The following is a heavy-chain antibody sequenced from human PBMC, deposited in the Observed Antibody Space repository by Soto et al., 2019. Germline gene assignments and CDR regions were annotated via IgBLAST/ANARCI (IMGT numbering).Heavy chain of an antibody. D-gene: IGHD2-15*01. Sequence: SLKGACKGSGGSFSSYAISWVRQAPGQGLEWMGGIIPIFGTANYAQKFQGRVTITADESTSTAYMELSSLRSEDTAVYYCAREAGYCSGGSCYSDWFDPWGQGTLVTVSS. J-gene: IGHJ5*02. V-gene: IGHV1-69*13. CDR3: AREAGYCSGGSCYSDWFDP. CDR2: IIPIFGTA. CDR1: GGSFSSYA.